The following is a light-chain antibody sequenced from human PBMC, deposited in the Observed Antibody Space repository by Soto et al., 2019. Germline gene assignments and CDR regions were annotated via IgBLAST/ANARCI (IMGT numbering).Light chain of an antibody. CDR2: EVS. CDR3: SSDAGSNHVV. Sequence: QSALTQPPSASGSPGQSVTISCTGTSSDVGGYNYVSWYQQHPGKAPKLMIYEVSQRPSGVPDRFSGSKSGNTASLTVSGLQAEDEADYYCSSDAGSNHVVFGGGTKLTVL. CDR1: SSDVGGYNY. V-gene: IGLV2-8*01. J-gene: IGLJ2*01.